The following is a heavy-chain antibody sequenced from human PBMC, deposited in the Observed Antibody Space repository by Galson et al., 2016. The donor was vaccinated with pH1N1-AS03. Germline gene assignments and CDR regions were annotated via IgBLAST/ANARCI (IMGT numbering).Heavy chain of an antibody. V-gene: IGHV3-23*01. CDR3: AKDRSSWPPGWGSVDS. Sequence: SLRLSCATSGFTFSSYGMTWVRQAPGKGLEWVSSISVTGGSTYYADSVKGRFTISRDRSKNTLYLQMSSLRAEDTAVYYCAKDRSSWPPGWGSVDSWGQGTLVTV. J-gene: IGHJ4*02. CDR2: ISVTGGST. D-gene: IGHD6-13*01. CDR1: GFTFSSYG.